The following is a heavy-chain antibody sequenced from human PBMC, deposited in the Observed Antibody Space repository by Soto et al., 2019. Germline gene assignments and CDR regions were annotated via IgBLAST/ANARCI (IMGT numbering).Heavy chain of an antibody. J-gene: IGHJ3*02. CDR3: ASLATYYYDSSGYYPDAFDI. CDR2: ISSSSSYI. CDR1: GFTFSSYS. V-gene: IGHV3-21*01. Sequence: PGGSLRLSCAASGFTFSSYSMNWVRQAPGKGLEWVSSISSSSSYIYYADSVKGRFTISRDNAKNSLYLQMNSLRAEDTAVYYCASLATYYYDSSGYYPDAFDIWGQGTMVTVSS. D-gene: IGHD3-22*01.